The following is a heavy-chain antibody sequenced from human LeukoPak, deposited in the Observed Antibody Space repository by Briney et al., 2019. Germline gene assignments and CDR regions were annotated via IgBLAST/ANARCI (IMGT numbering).Heavy chain of an antibody. Sequence: GGSLRLSCAGSGFTFGTYSMSWVRQAPGKGLEWLSYIDPTSNTRYYTDSVKGRFTIFRDNAKDLLYLQMNNLRAEDTAVYFCARESSDYQFAGVWGLGTLVTVSS. CDR3: ARESSDYQFAGV. CDR2: IDPTSNTR. CDR1: GFTFGTYS. D-gene: IGHD4-11*01. J-gene: IGHJ4*02. V-gene: IGHV3-48*01.